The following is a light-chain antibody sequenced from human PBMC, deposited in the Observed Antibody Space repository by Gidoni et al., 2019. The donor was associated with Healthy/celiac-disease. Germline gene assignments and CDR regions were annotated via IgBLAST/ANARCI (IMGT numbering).Light chain of an antibody. CDR2: DAS. J-gene: IGKJ3*01. V-gene: IGKV3-11*01. Sequence: EIVLTQSPATLSLSPGERATLSCRASQSVSSYLAWYQQKPGQAPRFLIYDASNRATGIPARFSGSGSGTDFTLTISSLEPEDFAVYYCQQRSNWPRGVTFGPGTKVDIK. CDR1: QSVSSY. CDR3: QQRSNWPRGVT.